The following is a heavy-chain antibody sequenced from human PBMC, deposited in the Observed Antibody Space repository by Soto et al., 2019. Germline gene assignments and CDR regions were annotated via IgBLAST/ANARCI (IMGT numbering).Heavy chain of an antibody. CDR1: GFSFSSYV. J-gene: IGHJ4*02. Sequence: EVQVLESGGDLAQPGGSLRLSCAASGFSFSSYVMSWVRQSPGKGLEWVSSISRSGNSTYSADSVRGRFTISRDNSKNTLYLQMYSLRAEDTAVYYCAKDAKILDWLPTSYYYDFWGRGALVTVSS. CDR3: AKDAKILDWLPTSYYYDF. CDR2: ISRSGNST. V-gene: IGHV3-23*01. D-gene: IGHD3-9*01.